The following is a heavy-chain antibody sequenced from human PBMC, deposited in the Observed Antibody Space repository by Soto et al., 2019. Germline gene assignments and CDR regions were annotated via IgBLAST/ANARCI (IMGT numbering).Heavy chain of an antibody. Sequence: QVQLVESGGGVVKTSGSLRIACAASGFTFSDYYMSWVRQAPGKGLEWVSYISSSGNTIYYADSVKGRFTISRDNAKNSVYLQMNSLRAEDTALYFCAKMSSENYYDPVFSWGQGTLVTVS. J-gene: IGHJ5*02. D-gene: IGHD3-22*01. CDR1: GFTFSDYY. V-gene: IGHV3-11*01. CDR2: ISSSGNTI. CDR3: AKMSSENYYDPVFS.